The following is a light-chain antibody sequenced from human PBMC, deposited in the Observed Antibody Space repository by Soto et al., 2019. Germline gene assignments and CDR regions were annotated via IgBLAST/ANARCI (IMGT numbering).Light chain of an antibody. Sequence: EFVLTQSPAILSLSPGEGASLSCWASQSVGTYMAWYQHKPGQPPRLLIYDASKRATGIPARFSGSGSGTNFTFTISSLEPADFALYFCQLRSSWPPYTFAQGTKVEMK. J-gene: IGKJ2*01. CDR1: QSVGTY. CDR3: QLRSSWPPYT. V-gene: IGKV3-11*01. CDR2: DAS.